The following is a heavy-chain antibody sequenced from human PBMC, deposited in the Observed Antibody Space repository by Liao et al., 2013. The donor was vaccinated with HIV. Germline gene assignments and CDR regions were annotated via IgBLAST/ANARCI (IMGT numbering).Heavy chain of an antibody. Sequence: QVQLQESGPGLVKPSQTLSLTCTVSGGSISSGSYYWSWIRQPAGKGLEWIGRIYTSGSTNYNPSLKSRVTISVDTSKNQFSLKLSSVTAADTAVYYCARGSGTYHNYWGQGTLGYRLL. CDR1: GGSISSGSYY. J-gene: IGHJ4*02. CDR3: ARGSGTYHNY. D-gene: IGHD1-26*01. V-gene: IGHV4-61*02. CDR2: IYTSGST.